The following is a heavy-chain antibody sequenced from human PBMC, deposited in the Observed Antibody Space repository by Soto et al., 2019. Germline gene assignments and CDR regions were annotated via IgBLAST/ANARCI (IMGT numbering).Heavy chain of an antibody. D-gene: IGHD2-2*03. V-gene: IGHV3-33*01. CDR3: LINDGYCLSTSCYYYGLDV. Sequence: PGGSLRLSCTASGFTFNNFGMHWVRQAPGKGLEWVAVIWSDGSNKNYADSLKGRFTISRDNSKNTVYLQVNSLRAEDTAVYYCLINDGYCLSTSCYYYGLDVGGLGTTVT. J-gene: IGHJ6*02. CDR2: IWSDGSNK. CDR1: GFTFNNFG.